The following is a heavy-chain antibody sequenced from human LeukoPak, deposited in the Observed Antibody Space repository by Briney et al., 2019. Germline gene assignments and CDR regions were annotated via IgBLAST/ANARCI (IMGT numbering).Heavy chain of an antibody. CDR1: GFTFSSYG. J-gene: IGHJ4*02. CDR3: AKEGAQWFGELSYDY. D-gene: IGHD3-10*01. CDR2: ISYDGSNK. V-gene: IGHV3-30*18. Sequence: GGTLRLSCAASGFTFSSYGIHWVRQAPGKGLEWVAVISYDGSNKYYADSVKGRFTISRDNSKNTLYLQMNSLRAEDTAVYYCAKEGAQWFGELSYDYWGQGTLVTVSS.